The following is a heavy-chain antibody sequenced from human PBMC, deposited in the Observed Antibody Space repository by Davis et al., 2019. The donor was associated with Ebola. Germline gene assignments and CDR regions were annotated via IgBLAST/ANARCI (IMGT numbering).Heavy chain of an antibody. CDR3: ARDVTGGGNNWFDP. J-gene: IGHJ5*02. CDR2: ISVYNGNK. V-gene: IGHV1-18*01. CDR1: GHTFSNSV. Sequence: ASVKVSCKASGHTFSNSVISWVRQAPGQGLEWVGWISVYNGNKGYEQNLQGRVPMTADTSTNTVFMELKSLRFDDTAVYYCARDVTGGGNNWFDPWGQGTLVTVSS. D-gene: IGHD2-8*02.